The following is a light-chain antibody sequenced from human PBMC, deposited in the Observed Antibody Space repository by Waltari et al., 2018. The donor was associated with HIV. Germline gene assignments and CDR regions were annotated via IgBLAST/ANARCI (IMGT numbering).Light chain of an antibody. CDR3: QQFTSYSYT. Sequence: DVQMTQSPSTLSASVGDRVTITCRASQNLNNWLAWYQQKPGKAPKLLIYKASTLESGVPSRFSGSGSGTEFTLTISSLQPDDFATYYCQQFTSYSYTFGQGTKLEIK. J-gene: IGKJ2*01. CDR1: QNLNNW. CDR2: KAS. V-gene: IGKV1-5*03.